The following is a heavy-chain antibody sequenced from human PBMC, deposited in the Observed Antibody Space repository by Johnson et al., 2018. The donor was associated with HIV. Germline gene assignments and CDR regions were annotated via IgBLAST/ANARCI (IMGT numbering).Heavy chain of an antibody. J-gene: IGHJ3*02. V-gene: IGHV3-NL1*01. CDR2: ISGTGGTT. D-gene: IGHD6-6*01. CDR1: GFSFSAYA. Sequence: QVQLVESGGGVVRPGRSLRLSCVASGFSFSAYAIHWVRRAPGKGLEWVSAISGTGGTTYYADSVKGRFTISRDNSKKMVFLQMNSLRAEDTAVYYCARGAPRALNAFDIWGQGTLITVSS. CDR3: ARGAPRALNAFDI.